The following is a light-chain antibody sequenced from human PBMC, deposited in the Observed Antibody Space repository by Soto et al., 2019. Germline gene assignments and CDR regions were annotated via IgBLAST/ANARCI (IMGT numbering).Light chain of an antibody. Sequence: DIQMTQSPSSLSASVGDRVTITCQARQDVRNHLNWYQQKPGKAPLLLIYDASNLQRGVPSRFSGGGSGTHFTFTISSLQTEDSATYYCQQYDSLPVTFGGGTKVEIK. CDR3: QQYDSLPVT. CDR1: QDVRNH. J-gene: IGKJ4*01. V-gene: IGKV1-33*01. CDR2: DAS.